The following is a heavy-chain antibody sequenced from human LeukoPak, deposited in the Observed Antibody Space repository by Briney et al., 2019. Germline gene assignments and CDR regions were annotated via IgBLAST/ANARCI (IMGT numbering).Heavy chain of an antibody. J-gene: IGHJ5*02. V-gene: IGHV4-39*01. CDR3: ARHSGLRSPFDP. D-gene: IGHD3-3*01. CDR1: GGSFSGYY. CDR2: IYYSGST. Sequence: TSETLSLTCAVYGGSFSGYYWGWIRQPPAKGLEWIGSIYYSGSTYYNPSLKSRITISVDMSKNQFSLKLSSVTAADTALYYCARHSGLRSPFDPWGQGTLVTVTS.